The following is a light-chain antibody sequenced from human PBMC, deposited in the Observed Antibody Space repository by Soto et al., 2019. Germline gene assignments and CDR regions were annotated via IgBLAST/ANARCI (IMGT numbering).Light chain of an antibody. Sequence: QSVLTQPPSVSGAPGQRVTISCTGISSNIGAGYDVHWYQQLPGTAPKLLIYNNNNRPSGVPDRFSGSKSGTSASLAITGLQAEDEAEYYCQSYDSSLSAWVFGGGTKLAVL. CDR1: SSNIGAGYD. J-gene: IGLJ3*02. CDR2: NNN. CDR3: QSYDSSLSAWV. V-gene: IGLV1-40*01.